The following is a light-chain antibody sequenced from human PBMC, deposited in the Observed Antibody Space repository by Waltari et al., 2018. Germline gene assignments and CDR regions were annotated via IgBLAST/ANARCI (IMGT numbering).Light chain of an antibody. J-gene: IGLJ3*02. V-gene: IGLV2-11*01. CDR3: CSYAGSYTWV. CDR2: DVA. Sequence: QSALTQPRSVSGSPGQSVTLSCAGTSGDVGANNYVSWYQHHPGKAPKVVIYDVARRPSGVPDRFTGSRSGNTASLTISGLQADDEADYYCCSYAGSYTWVFGGGTRLTVL. CDR1: SGDVGANNY.